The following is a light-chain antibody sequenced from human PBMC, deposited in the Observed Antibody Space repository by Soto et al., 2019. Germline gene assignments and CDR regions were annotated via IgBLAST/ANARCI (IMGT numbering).Light chain of an antibody. J-gene: IGLJ1*01. CDR3: SSYTIAFALGGYV. CDR2: DVS. V-gene: IGLV2-14*01. CDR1: SSDVGGCNC. Sequence: QSALTQPASVSGSPGQSITLSCTGTSSDVGGCNCVSWFQQHPGKAPKLLIYDVSNRPSGVSDRFSGSKSGNTASLTISGLQAEDEADYYCSSYTIAFALGGYVFGSGTKLTVL.